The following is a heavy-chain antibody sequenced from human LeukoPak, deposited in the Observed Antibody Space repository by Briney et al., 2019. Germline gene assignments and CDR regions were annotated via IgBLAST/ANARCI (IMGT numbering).Heavy chain of an antibody. CDR2: IFPIFGTA. V-gene: IGHV1-69*13. CDR3: AREEGVGDWFDP. J-gene: IGHJ5*02. Sequence: SVKVSCNASGGTFSSYAISWVRQAPGQGLEWMGGIFPIFGTANYAQKFQGRVTITADESTSTAYMELSSLRSEDTAVYYCAREEGVGDWFDPWGQGTLVTVSS. D-gene: IGHD1-26*01. CDR1: GGTFSSYA.